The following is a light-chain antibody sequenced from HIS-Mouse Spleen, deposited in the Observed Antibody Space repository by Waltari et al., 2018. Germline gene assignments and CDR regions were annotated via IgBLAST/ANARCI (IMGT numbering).Light chain of an antibody. CDR2: EDS. CDR1: AFQKK. V-gene: IGLV3-10*01. CDR3: YSTDSSGNHRV. J-gene: IGLJ2*01. Sequence: SYELTQHPPVPFPPGQTPGTPSPGVAFQKKMLSWYQQKSGQAPVLVIYEDSKRPSGIPERFSGSSSGTMATLTISGAQVEDEADYYCYSTDSSGNHRVFGGGTKLTVL.